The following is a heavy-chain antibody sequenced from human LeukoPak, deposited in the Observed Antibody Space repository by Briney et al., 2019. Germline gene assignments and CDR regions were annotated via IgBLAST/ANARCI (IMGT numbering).Heavy chain of an antibody. CDR2: INSDGSST. CDR1: GFTFSSYW. Sequence: PGGSLRLSCAASGFTFSSYWMSWVRQAPGKGLVWVSRINSDGSSTSYADSVKGRFTISRDNAKNTLYLQMNSLRAEDTAVYYCARAEGGYSYGASDWYFDLWGRGTLVTVSS. CDR3: ARAEGGYSYGASDWYFDL. D-gene: IGHD5-18*01. V-gene: IGHV3-74*01. J-gene: IGHJ2*01.